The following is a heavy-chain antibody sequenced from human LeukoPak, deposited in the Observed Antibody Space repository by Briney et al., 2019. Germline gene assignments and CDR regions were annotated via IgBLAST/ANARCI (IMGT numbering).Heavy chain of an antibody. CDR3: ARDLGSTGWYYFDY. J-gene: IGHJ4*02. D-gene: IGHD6-19*01. V-gene: IGHV3-23*01. CDR2: INSSGGST. Sequence: PGGSLRLPCAASGFTFSSNAMSWVRQAPGKGLEWVSTINSSGGSTYYADSVKGRFTISRDNSKNTLYLQMNSLRAEDTAIYYCARDLGSTGWYYFDYWGQGTLATVSS. CDR1: GFTFSSNA.